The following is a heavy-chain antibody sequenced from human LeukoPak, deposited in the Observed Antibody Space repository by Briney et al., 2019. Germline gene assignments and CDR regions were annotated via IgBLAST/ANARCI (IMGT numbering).Heavy chain of an antibody. CDR1: GFTFSDYY. CDR3: ARPFHDILVRSNAFDI. V-gene: IGHV3-11*01. CDR2: ISSSGSTI. J-gene: IGHJ3*02. D-gene: IGHD3-9*01. Sequence: GGSLRLSCAASGFTFSDYYMSWIRQAPGKGLEWVSYISSSGSTIYYADSVKGRFTISRDNAKNSLYLQMNSLRAEDTAVYYCARPFHDILVRSNAFDIWGQGTMVTVSS.